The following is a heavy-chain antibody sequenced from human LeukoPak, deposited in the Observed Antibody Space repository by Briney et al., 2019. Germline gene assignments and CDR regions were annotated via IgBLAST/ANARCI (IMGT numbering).Heavy chain of an antibody. Sequence: GGSLRLSCAASGFTVSTNYVSWVRQAPGKGLEWVSVIYSGGSTYYADSVKGRFTISRDNSENTLSLQVNSLRAEDTAVYYCVREYYDILTGYEGWFDPWGQGTLVTVSS. V-gene: IGHV3-66*01. CDR3: VREYYDILTGYEGWFDP. CDR2: IYSGGST. CDR1: GFTVSTNY. J-gene: IGHJ5*02. D-gene: IGHD3-9*01.